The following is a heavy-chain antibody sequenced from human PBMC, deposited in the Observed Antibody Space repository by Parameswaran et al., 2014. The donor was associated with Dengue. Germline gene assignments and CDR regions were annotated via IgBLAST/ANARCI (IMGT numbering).Heavy chain of an antibody. J-gene: IGHJ4*02. CDR2: IYDDGSP. CDR3: ARGASWSTYFRFLDY. Sequence: RWIRQPPGKGLEWVSVIYDDGSPHYADSVKGRFTISRDNSKNTLYLQMNSLRAEDTAVYYCARGASWSTYFRFLDYWGQGTRVTVSS. V-gene: IGHV3-53*01. D-gene: IGHD3-3*01.